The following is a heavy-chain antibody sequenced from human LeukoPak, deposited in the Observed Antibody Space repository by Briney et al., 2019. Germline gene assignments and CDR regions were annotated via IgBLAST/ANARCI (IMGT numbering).Heavy chain of an antibody. Sequence: SVKVSCKASGGTFSSYAISWVRQAPGQGLEWMGRIIPILGIANYAQKFQGRVTITADKSTSTAYMELSSLRSEDTAVYYCARDGNSGSYVWFDPWGQGTLVTVSS. J-gene: IGHJ5*02. CDR1: GGTFSSYA. V-gene: IGHV1-69*04. CDR3: ARDGNSGSYVWFDP. D-gene: IGHD1-26*01. CDR2: IIPILGIA.